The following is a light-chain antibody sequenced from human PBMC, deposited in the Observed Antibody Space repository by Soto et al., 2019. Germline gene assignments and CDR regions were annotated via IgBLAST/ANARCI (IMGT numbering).Light chain of an antibody. V-gene: IGLV1-44*01. J-gene: IGLJ7*01. CDR2: SNN. CDR1: SSNIGSNT. CDR3: AAWDDSLSAVL. Sequence: QSVLTQPPSASGTPGQRVTIACSGSSSNIGSNTVNWYQQVPGTAPKVLIYSNNQRPSGVPDRFSASRSGTSASLAISGLQSEDEADYYCAAWDDSLSAVLFGGGTQLTVL.